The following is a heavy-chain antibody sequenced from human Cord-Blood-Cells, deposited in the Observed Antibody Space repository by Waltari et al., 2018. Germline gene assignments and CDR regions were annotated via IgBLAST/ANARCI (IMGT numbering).Heavy chain of an antibody. CDR2: ISYDGSNK. J-gene: IGHJ4*02. CDR3: AREVASVGAFDY. D-gene: IGHD3-16*01. CDR1: GCTFSSSA. Sequence: QVQLVESGGGVVQPGRSLRLSCAASGCTFSSSAMHWVRQAPGKGLEWVAVISYDGSNKYYADSVKGRFTISRDNSKNTLYLQMNSLRAEDTAVYYCAREVASVGAFDYWGQGTLVTVSS. V-gene: IGHV3-30*04.